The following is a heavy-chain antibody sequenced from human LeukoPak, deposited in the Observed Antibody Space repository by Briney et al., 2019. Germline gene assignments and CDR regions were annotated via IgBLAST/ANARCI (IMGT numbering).Heavy chain of an antibody. CDR3: ARGDYETHGYQTR. D-gene: IGHD3-22*01. V-gene: IGHV7-4-1*02. CDR1: GYTFTSYG. J-gene: IGHJ4*02. CDR2: INTNTGNP. Sequence: GASVKVSCKDSGYTFTSYGISWVRQAPGQGLEWMGWINTNTGNPTYAQGFTGRFVFSLDTSVSTAYLQISSLKADDTAMYYCARGDYETHGYQTRWGQGTLVTVSS.